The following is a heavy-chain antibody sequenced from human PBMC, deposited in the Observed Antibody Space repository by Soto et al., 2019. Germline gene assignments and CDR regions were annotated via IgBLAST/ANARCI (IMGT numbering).Heavy chain of an antibody. CDR2: ISWNSGSI. V-gene: IGHV3-9*01. CDR1: GFTFDDYA. J-gene: IGHJ6*02. D-gene: IGHD5-12*01. CDR3: AKDLSRDGYTYYYYYGMDV. Sequence: AGGSLRLSCAASGFTFDDYAMHWVRQAPGKGLEWVSGISWNSGSIGYADSVKGRFTISRDNAKNSLYLQMNSLRAEDTALYYCAKDLSRDGYTYYYYYGMDVWGQGTTVTVSS.